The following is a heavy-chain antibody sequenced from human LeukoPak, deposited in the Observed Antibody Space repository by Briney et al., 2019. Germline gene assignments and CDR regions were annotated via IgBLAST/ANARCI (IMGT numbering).Heavy chain of an antibody. CDR1: GFTLSNYW. CDR3: AELGITMIGGV. J-gene: IGHJ6*04. Sequence: SGGSLRLSCAASGFTLSNYWMSWVRQAPGKGLEWVANIKQDGSEKYYVDSVKGRFTISRDNAKNSLYLQMNSLRAEDTAVYYCAELGITMIGGVWGKGTTVTISP. CDR2: IKQDGSEK. V-gene: IGHV3-7*01. D-gene: IGHD3-10*02.